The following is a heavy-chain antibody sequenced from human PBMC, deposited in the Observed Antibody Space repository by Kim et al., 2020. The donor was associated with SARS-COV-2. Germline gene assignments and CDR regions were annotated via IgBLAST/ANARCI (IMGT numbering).Heavy chain of an antibody. V-gene: IGHV5-10-1*01. J-gene: IGHJ5*02. D-gene: IGHD6-13*01. CDR2: IDPSDSYT. CDR3: AREGASIAAAGTGVWFDP. Sequence: GESLKISCKGSGYSFTSYWISWVRQMPGKGLEWMGRIDPSDSYTNYSPSFQGHVTISAAKSISTAYLQWSSLKASDTAMYYCAREGASIAAAGTGVWFDPWGQGTLVTVSS. CDR1: GYSFTSYW.